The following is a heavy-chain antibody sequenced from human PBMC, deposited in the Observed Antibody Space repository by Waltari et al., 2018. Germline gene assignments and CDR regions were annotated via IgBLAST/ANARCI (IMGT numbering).Heavy chain of an antibody. Sequence: DVHLVESGGGLVQLGGSLRLSCAAPGFSFSAYWMSWVRQAPGRGLEWVATINQDGPEKYYVDSVKGRFTISRDNAKNSLYLEMNSLRTEDTAVYYCARGYIPDSWGQGTLVTVSS. J-gene: IGHJ4*02. CDR2: INQDGPEK. CDR3: ARGYIPDS. V-gene: IGHV3-7*01. D-gene: IGHD2-21*01. CDR1: GFSFSAYW.